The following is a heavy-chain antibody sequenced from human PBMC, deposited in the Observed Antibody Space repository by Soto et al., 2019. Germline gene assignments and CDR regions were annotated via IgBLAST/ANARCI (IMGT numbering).Heavy chain of an antibody. CDR1: GYTFSLYH. D-gene: IGHD3-9*01. V-gene: IGHV7-4-1*01. J-gene: IGHJ4*02. CDR3: ASPGFLTGYYNFDY. Sequence: GASVKVSCKASGYTFSLYHMHWVRQAPGQGLEWMGWINTNTGNPTYAQGFTGRFVFSLDTSVSTAYLQICSLKAEDTAVYYCASPGFLTGYYNFDYWGQGTLVTVSS. CDR2: INTNTGNP.